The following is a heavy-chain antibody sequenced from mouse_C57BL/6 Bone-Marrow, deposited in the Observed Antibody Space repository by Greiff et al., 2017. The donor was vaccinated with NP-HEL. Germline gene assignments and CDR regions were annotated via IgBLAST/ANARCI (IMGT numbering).Heavy chain of an antibody. Sequence: VQLQQSGAELVRPGASVKLSCKASGYTFTDYYINWVKQRPGQGLEWIARIYPGSGNTYYNEKFKGKATLTAEKSSSTAYMQLSSLTSEDSAVYFCARKGSITTVVATYYFDYWGQGTTLTVSS. CDR2: IYPGSGNT. J-gene: IGHJ2*01. CDR3: ARKGSITTVVATYYFDY. D-gene: IGHD1-1*01. CDR1: GYTFTDYY. V-gene: IGHV1-76*01.